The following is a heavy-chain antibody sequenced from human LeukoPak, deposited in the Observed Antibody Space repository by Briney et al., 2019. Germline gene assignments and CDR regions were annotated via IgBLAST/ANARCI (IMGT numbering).Heavy chain of an antibody. CDR2: INPNSGGT. V-gene: IGHV1-2*02. J-gene: IGHJ4*02. CDR3: ARVGYYYDRSGYYYPYYFDY. Sequence: GASVTVSCKASGYTFTGYYMHWVRLAPGQGLEWMGWINPNSGGTNYAQKFQGRVTMTRDTSISTAYMELSRLRSDDTAVYYCARVGYYYDRSGYYYPYYFDYWGQGTLVTVSS. CDR1: GYTFTGYY. D-gene: IGHD3-22*01.